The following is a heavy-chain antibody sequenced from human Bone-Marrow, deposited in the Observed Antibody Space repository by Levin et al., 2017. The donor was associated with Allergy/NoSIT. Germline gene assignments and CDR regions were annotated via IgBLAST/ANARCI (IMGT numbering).Heavy chain of an antibody. Sequence: GGSLRLSCAASGFTFDDYAMHWVRQAPGKGLEWVSGISWNSATIEYADSVKGRFTISRDNADNSLSLDMTSLRTEDTAFYYCVKDARVDIVATNDYFPLGYYGLDVWGPGITVIVTS. CDR1: GFTFDDYA. J-gene: IGHJ6*02. CDR2: ISWNSATI. D-gene: IGHD5-12*01. CDR3: VKDARVDIVATNDYFPLGYYGLDV. V-gene: IGHV3-9*01.